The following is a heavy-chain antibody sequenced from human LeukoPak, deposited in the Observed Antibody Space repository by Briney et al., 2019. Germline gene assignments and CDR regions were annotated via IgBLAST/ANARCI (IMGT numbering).Heavy chain of an antibody. CDR3: ARGAHCSSTSCYGQYNWFDP. Sequence: SETLSLTCTASGGSISSYYWSWIRQPPGKGLEWIGYIYYSGSTNYNPSLKSRVTISVDTSKNQFSLKLSSVTAADTAVYYCARGAHCSSTSCYGQYNWFDPWGQGTLVTVSS. J-gene: IGHJ5*02. V-gene: IGHV4-59*01. CDR2: IYYSGST. CDR1: GGSISSYY. D-gene: IGHD2-2*01.